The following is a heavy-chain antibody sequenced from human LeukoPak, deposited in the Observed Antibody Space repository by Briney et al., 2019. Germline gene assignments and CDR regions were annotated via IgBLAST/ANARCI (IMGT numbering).Heavy chain of an antibody. CDR3: ARVQVVVTAHFDY. CDR2: IKQDGSEK. Sequence: GSLRLSCAASGFTFSSYWMSWVRQAPGKGLEWVANIKQDGSEKYYVDSVKGRFTISRDNAKNSLYLQMNSLRAEDTAVYYCARVQVVVTAHFDYWGQGTLVTVSS. CDR1: GFTFSSYW. V-gene: IGHV3-7*03. J-gene: IGHJ4*02. D-gene: IGHD2-21*02.